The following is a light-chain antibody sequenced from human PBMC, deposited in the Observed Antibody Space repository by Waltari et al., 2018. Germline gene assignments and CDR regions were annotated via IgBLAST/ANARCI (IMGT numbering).Light chain of an antibody. CDR3: QQSYSSPPFT. Sequence: DIQMTQSPSPLSASVGDRVTITCRANQTISSYFNWYQQQPGKAPRLLIYATSSLQSGVPSRLSGSRSGTDFTLTISSLHPEDFATYYCQQSYSSPPFTFGPGTKVDIK. CDR1: QTISSY. CDR2: ATS. V-gene: IGKV1-39*01. J-gene: IGKJ3*01.